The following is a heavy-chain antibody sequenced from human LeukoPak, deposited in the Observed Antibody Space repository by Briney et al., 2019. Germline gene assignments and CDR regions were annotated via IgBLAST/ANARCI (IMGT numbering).Heavy chain of an antibody. D-gene: IGHD2/OR15-2a*01. CDR2: IYYTGST. J-gene: IGHJ3*02. Sequence: SETLSLTCTVSGGSISSRTYYWGWIRQPPGKGLEWIGSIYYTGSTFYNPTLKSRVTISVDTSKNQFSMKLSSVTAADAAVYFCAREWTTWGAFDIWGQGTMVTVSS. CDR1: GGSISSRTYY. CDR3: AREWTTWGAFDI. V-gene: IGHV4-39*07.